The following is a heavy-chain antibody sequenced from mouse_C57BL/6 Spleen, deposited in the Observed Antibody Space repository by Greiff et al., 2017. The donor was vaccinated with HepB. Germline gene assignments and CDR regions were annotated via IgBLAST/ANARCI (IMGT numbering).Heavy chain of an antibody. D-gene: IGHD2-3*01. CDR3: ARGGYYSAMDY. V-gene: IGHV1-82*01. J-gene: IGHJ4*01. CDR2: IYPGDGDT. CDR1: GYAFSSSW. Sequence: QVQLKESGPELVKPGASVKISCKASGYAFSSSWMNWVKQRPGKGLEWIGRIYPGDGDTNYNGKFKGKATLTADKSSSTAYMQLSSLTSEDSAVYFCARGGYYSAMDYWGQGTSVTVSS.